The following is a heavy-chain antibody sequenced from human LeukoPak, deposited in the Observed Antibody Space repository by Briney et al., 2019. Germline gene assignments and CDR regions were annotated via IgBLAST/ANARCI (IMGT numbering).Heavy chain of an antibody. D-gene: IGHD3-10*01. J-gene: IGHJ6*02. Sequence: GGSLRLSCAASGFTFSSYSMNWVRQAPGKGLEWVSSISSSSSYIYYADSVKGRFTISRDNAKNSLYLQINSLRAEDTAVYYCARDLMLLWFGEGEDGMDVWGQGTTVTVSS. CDR3: ARDLMLLWFGEGEDGMDV. CDR2: ISSSSSYI. CDR1: GFTFSSYS. V-gene: IGHV3-21*01.